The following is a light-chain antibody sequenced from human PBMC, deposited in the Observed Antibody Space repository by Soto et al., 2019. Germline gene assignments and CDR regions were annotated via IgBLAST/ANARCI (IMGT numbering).Light chain of an antibody. J-gene: IGKJ2*01. CDR3: QQYGSSPHT. Sequence: EIVLTQSPGTLSLSPGERATLSCRASQSVSSSYLAWYQHKPGQAPRLLIYGASSRATGIKDRFSGSGSGTDFTLTISRLDPEDLAVYYCQQYGSSPHTFGQGTNLEIK. CDR2: GAS. CDR1: QSVSSSY. V-gene: IGKV3-20*01.